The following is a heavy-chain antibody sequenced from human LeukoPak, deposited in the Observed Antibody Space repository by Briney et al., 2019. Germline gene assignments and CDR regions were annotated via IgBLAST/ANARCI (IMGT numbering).Heavy chain of an antibody. CDR2: ISSNGGST. CDR1: GFTFSSYD. CDR3: VKDPLYY. V-gene: IGHV3-64D*09. Sequence: AGSLTLSCSASGFTFSSYDMHWVRQAPGKGLEYVSAISSNGGSTYYAESVKGRFITSRDNSKNALYLQMSSLRAEDTAVYYSVKDPLYYWGQGTVVTVSS. J-gene: IGHJ4*02.